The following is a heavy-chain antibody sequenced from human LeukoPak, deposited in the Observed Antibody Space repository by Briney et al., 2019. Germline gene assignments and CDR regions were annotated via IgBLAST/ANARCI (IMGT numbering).Heavy chain of an antibody. D-gene: IGHD6-13*01. CDR2: IYYSGST. Sequence: SETLSLTCTVSGGSISSYYWGWIRQPPGKGLEWIGSIYYSGSTYYNPSLKSRVTISVDKSKNQFSLKLSSVTAAGTAVYYCARGGSSSWYHPYNWFDPWGQGTLVTVSS. V-gene: IGHV4-39*07. CDR1: GGSISSYY. CDR3: ARGGSSSWYHPYNWFDP. J-gene: IGHJ5*02.